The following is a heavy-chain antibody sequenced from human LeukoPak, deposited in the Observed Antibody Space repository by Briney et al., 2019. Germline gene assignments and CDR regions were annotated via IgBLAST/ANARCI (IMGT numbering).Heavy chain of an antibody. Sequence: SETLSPTCTVSGGSISSYYWSWIRQPPGKGLEWIGYIYYSGSTNYNPSLKSRVTISVDTSKNQFSLKLSSVTAADTAVYYCARDGGYSGYDFVSLDYWGQGTLVTVSS. CDR1: GGSISSYY. V-gene: IGHV4-59*01. J-gene: IGHJ4*02. CDR2: IYYSGST. CDR3: ARDGGYSGYDFVSLDY. D-gene: IGHD5-12*01.